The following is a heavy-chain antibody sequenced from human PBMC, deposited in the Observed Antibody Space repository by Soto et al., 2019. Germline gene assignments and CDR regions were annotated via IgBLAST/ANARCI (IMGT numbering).Heavy chain of an antibody. D-gene: IGHD6-6*01. J-gene: IGHJ4*02. V-gene: IGHV3-30*18. Sequence: GGSLRLSXAASGFTFSSYGMHWVRQAPGKGLEWVAVISYDGSNKYYADSVKGRFTISRDNSKNTLYLQMNSLRAEDTAVYYCAKGRPRFDYWGQGTLVTVSS. CDR3: AKGRPRFDY. CDR1: GFTFSSYG. CDR2: ISYDGSNK.